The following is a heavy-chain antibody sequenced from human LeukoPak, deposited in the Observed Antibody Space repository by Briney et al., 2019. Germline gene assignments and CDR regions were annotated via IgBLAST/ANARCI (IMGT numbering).Heavy chain of an antibody. V-gene: IGHV4-34*01. CDR2: INHSGST. CDR3: ARGRVRGSGSYSDY. J-gene: IGHJ4*02. D-gene: IGHD3-10*01. Sequence: SETLSLTCAVYGGSFSGYYWSWIRQPPGKGLEWIGEINHSGSTNYIPSLKTRVTISVDTSKNQFSLKLSSVAAADTAVYYCARGRVRGSGSYSDYWGQGTLVTVSS. CDR1: GGSFSGYY.